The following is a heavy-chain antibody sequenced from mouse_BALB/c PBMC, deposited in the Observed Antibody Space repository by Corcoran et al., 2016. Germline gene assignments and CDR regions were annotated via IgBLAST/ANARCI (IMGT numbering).Heavy chain of an antibody. CDR1: GYSITSGYY. J-gene: IGHJ4*01. CDR3: ARAQGYAMDY. CDR2: ISYDGSN. V-gene: IGHV3-6*02. Sequence: DVQLQESGPGLVKPSQSLSLTCSVTGYSITSGYYWNWIRQFPGNKLEWMGYISYDGSNNYNPSLKNPISITRDTSKNQFFLKLNSVTTEDTATYYCARAQGYAMDYWGQGTSVTVSS.